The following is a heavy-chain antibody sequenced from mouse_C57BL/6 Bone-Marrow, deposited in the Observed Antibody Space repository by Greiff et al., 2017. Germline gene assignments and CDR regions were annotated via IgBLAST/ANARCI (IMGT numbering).Heavy chain of an antibody. V-gene: IGHV14-3*02. CDR1: GFNIKDTY. CDR3: ARGYADVDYALDY. J-gene: IGHJ4*01. D-gene: IGHD2-14*01. CDR2: IDPANGNT. Sequence: EVQLQESGAELVKPGASVKLSCTASGFNIKDTYMHWVKQRPEQGLEWIGRIDPANGNTKYDPKFQGKATITADTSSNTAYLQLSSLTSEDTAVYYCARGYADVDYALDYWGQGTSVTVAS.